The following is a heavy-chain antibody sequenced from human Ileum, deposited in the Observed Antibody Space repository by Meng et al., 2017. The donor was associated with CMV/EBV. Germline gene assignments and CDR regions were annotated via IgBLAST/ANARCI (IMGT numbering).Heavy chain of an antibody. CDR3: VKGLTVFEY. CDR1: GFTFSSFA. CDR2: ISGGGT. Sequence: GGSLRLSCAASGFTFSSFAMSWVRQAPGRGLEWVSIISGGGTYYADSVKGRFTISRDNSKNTLYLQINSLRAEDTALYYCVKGLTVFEYWGQGNLVTVSS. V-gene: IGHV3-23*03. D-gene: IGHD2-8*02. J-gene: IGHJ4*02.